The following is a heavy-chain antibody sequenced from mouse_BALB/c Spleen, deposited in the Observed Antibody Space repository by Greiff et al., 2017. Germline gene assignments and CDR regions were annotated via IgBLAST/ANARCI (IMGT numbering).Heavy chain of an antibody. V-gene: IGHV5-9-4*01. CDR1: GFTFSSYA. CDR2: ISSGGSYT. J-gene: IGHJ4*01. Sequence: DVKLVESGGGLVKPGGSLKLSCAASGFTFSSYAMSWVRQSPEKRLEWVAEISSGGSYTYYPDTVTGRFTISRDNAKNTLYLEMSSLRSEDTAMYYCARRGAGERGYAMDYWGQGTSVTVSS. D-gene: IGHD4-1*01. CDR3: ARRGAGERGYAMDY.